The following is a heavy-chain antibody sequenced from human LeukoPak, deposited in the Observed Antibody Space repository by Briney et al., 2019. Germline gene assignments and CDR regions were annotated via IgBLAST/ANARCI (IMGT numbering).Heavy chain of an antibody. CDR3: SRRALEYVFLTCYSRGYGPYYFDY. CDR1: GFTFDDYG. D-gene: IGHD3-9*01. J-gene: IGHJ4*02. Sequence: GGSLRLSCAASGFTFDDYGMSWVRQAPGKGLEWVSGINWNGGSTGYADSVKGRFTISRDNAKNSLYLQMNSLRAEDTALYYGSRRALEYVFLTCYSRGYGPYYFDYWFQVTLVSV. V-gene: IGHV3-20*04. CDR2: INWNGGST.